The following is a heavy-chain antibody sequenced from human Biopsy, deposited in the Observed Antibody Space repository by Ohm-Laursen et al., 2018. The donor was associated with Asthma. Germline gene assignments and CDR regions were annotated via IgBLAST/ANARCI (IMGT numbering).Heavy chain of an antibody. CDR2: IYYSGTT. CDR3: VRGSSSWHHGPFHYYYGLDV. CDR1: GGYMRSGNYY. D-gene: IGHD6-13*01. V-gene: IGHV4-39*01. Sequence: TLSLTCCLSSGSGGYMRSGNYYWGRIRQPPGKGLEWIGSIYYSGTTYYNPSLGSRVTVSADTSKNQFSLKLTSVTAADTAVYYCVRGSSSWHHGPFHYYYGLDVWGQGTTATVSS. J-gene: IGHJ6*02.